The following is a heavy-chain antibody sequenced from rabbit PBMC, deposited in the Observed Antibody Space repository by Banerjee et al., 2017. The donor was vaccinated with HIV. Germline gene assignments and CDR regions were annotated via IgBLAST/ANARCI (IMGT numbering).Heavy chain of an antibody. Sequence: QSLEESGGDLVKPGASLTLTCTASGFSFSNKYVMCWVRQAPGKGLEWIACINTSSGNTVYASWAKGRFTISKTSSTTVTLQMTSLTAADTATYFCARDGYGGYGDLWGPGTLVTVS. V-gene: IGHV1S40*01. J-gene: IGHJ4*01. D-gene: IGHD7-1*01. CDR1: GFSFSNKYV. CDR2: INTSSGNT. CDR3: ARDGYGGYGDL.